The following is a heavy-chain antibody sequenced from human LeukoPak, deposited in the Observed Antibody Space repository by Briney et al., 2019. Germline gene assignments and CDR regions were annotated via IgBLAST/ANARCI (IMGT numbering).Heavy chain of an antibody. V-gene: IGHV4-59*01. D-gene: IGHD5-12*01. CDR2: IYYSGST. CDR3: ARGQSGYDSVD. Sequence: SETLSLTCTVSGGSISSYYWSWIRQPPGKGLEWIGYIYYSGSTNYNPSLKSRVTISVDTSKNQFSLKLGSVTAADTAVCCARGQSGYDSVDWGQGTLVTVSS. J-gene: IGHJ4*02. CDR1: GGSISSYY.